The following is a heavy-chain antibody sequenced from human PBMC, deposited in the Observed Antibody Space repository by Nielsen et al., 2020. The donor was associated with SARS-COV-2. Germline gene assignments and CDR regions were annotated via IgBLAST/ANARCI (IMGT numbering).Heavy chain of an antibody. CDR3: ARGHFYSTGWYYFDT. D-gene: IGHD6-19*01. CDR1: GGSISSGPYY. CDR2: VYYDGST. J-gene: IGHJ4*02. V-gene: IGHV4-39*07. Sequence: SETLSLTRTVSGGSISSGPYYWAWIRQPPGKGLEWIGTVYYDGSTSYTPSLNSRVTISVDTSKSQFSLRLGSVTAADTAMYYCARGHFYSTGWYYFDTWGQGTLVTVSS.